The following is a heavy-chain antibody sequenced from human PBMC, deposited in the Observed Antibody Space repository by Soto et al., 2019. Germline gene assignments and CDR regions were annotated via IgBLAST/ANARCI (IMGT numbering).Heavy chain of an antibody. D-gene: IGHD3-22*01. Sequence: QVQLEESGGGVVQPGRSLRLSCAASGFTFSSYGMHWVRQAPGKGLEWVAVIWYDGSNKYYADSVKGRFTISRDNSKNTLYLQMNSLGAEDTAVYFCARGSQYYYDGSGPLDCWGQGTLVTVSS. J-gene: IGHJ4*02. CDR3: ARGSQYYYDGSGPLDC. V-gene: IGHV3-33*01. CDR2: IWYDGSNK. CDR1: GFTFSSYG.